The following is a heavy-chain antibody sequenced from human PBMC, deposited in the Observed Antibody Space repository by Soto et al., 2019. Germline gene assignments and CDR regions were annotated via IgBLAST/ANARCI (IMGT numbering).Heavy chain of an antibody. CDR1: GFTLSRYG. D-gene: IGHD6-6*01. CDR2: IRYDGSNK. CDR3: ARVRIGASLGGGMDV. V-gene: IGHV3-33*01. J-gene: IGHJ6*02. Sequence: GGSPRLFSAASGFTLSRYGMHWVRHAPGKGLEWVAVIRYDGSNKSYADSVKGRFTISRDNSKNTLYLQMYSLRAEDTAVYYCARVRIGASLGGGMDVWGQGTTVTVAS.